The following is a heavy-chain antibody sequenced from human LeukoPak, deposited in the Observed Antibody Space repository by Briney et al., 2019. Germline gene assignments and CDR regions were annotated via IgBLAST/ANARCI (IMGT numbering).Heavy chain of an antibody. J-gene: IGHJ5*02. Sequence: GGFLRLSCATSGFNFNDAWMSWVRQAPGGGLEWVGRLKSKGGGETADYGAAVKGRFTISRDDSKSTLYLQMNSLKNEDTAVYYCARFINWFDPWGQGTLVTVSS. CDR3: ARFINWFDP. D-gene: IGHD3-10*01. CDR2: LKSKGGGETA. CDR1: GFNFNDAW. V-gene: IGHV3-15*01.